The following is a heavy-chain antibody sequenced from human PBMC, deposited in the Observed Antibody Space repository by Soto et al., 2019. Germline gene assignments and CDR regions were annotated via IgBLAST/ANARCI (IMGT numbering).Heavy chain of an antibody. CDR1: GGSISSYY. D-gene: IGHD2-15*01. Sequence: PSETLSLTCTVSGGSISSYYWSWIRQPPGKGLEWIGYIYYSGSTNYNPSLKSRVTISVDTSKNQFSLKLSSVTAADTAVYYCARDSGYCSGGSCYWDNWFDPWGQGTLVTVSS. CDR3: ARDSGYCSGGSCYWDNWFDP. V-gene: IGHV4-59*01. J-gene: IGHJ5*02. CDR2: IYYSGST.